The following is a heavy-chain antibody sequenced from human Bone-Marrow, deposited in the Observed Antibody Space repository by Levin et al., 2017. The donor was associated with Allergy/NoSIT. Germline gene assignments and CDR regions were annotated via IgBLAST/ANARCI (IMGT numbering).Heavy chain of an antibody. V-gene: IGHV1-2*02. J-gene: IGHJ6*02. D-gene: IGHD5-24*01. CDR2: LNPNSGGT. CDR3: ARDPQEGGGSYYGMDV. Sequence: GASVKVSCKASGYTFTDYYIHWVRQAPGQGLEWMGWLNPNSGGTNYAQKFQGRVTLTRDTSMTTAYMELSRLRSDDTAVYYCARDPQEGGGSYYGMDVWGQGTTVTVSS. CDR1: GYTFTDYY.